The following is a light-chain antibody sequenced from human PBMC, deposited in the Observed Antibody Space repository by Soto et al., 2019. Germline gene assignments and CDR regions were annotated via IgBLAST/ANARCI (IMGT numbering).Light chain of an antibody. CDR1: QGISSL. CDR3: QHRHSYPIT. V-gene: IGKV1-9*01. J-gene: IGKJ5*01. Sequence: DIQLTQSPSFLSASVGDRVTITCRASQGISSLLAWYQQKPGKAPKLLIHTASTLQSGVPSRFSGSGSGTEFTLTISSLQPADFATYYCQHRHSYPITFGQGTRLEIK. CDR2: TAS.